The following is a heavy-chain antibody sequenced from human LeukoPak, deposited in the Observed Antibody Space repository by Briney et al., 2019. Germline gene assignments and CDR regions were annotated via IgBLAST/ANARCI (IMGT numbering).Heavy chain of an antibody. D-gene: IGHD3-10*01. V-gene: IGHV3-7*01. CDR2: IKQDGSEK. CDR3: ARDSEVRGEYAFDI. Sequence: GGSLRLSCAASGFTFSSYWMSWVRQAPGKGLEWVANIKQDGSEKYYVDSVKGRFTISRGNAKNSLYLQMNSLRAEDTAVYYCARDSEVRGEYAFDIWGQGTMVTVSS. CDR1: GFTFSSYW. J-gene: IGHJ3*02.